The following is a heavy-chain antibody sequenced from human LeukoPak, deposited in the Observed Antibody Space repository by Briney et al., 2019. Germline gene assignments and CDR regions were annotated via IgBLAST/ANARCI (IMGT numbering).Heavy chain of an antibody. D-gene: IGHD2/OR15-2a*01. CDR1: GGSISSSSYY. J-gene: IGHJ4*02. V-gene: IGHV4-39*02. Sequence: SETLSLTCTVSGGSISSSSYYWGWIRQPPGKGLEWIGSIYYSGSTYYNPSLKSRVTISVDTSKNQFSLKLSSVTAADTAVYYCAKDQRFAISNYDYWGQGTLVTVSS. CDR3: AKDQRFAISNYDY. CDR2: IYYSGST.